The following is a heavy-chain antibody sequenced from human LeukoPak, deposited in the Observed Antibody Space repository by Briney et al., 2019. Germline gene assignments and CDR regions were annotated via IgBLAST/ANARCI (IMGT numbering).Heavy chain of an antibody. J-gene: IGHJ6*02. Sequence: ASVKVSCKASGYTFTGYYMHWVRQAPGQGLEWMGWINPNSGGTNYAQKFQGRVTMTRDTSISTAYMELSRLRSEDTAVYYCARGGVLRYFDWFPIYYYGMDVWGQGTTVTVSS. CDR2: INPNSGGT. D-gene: IGHD3-9*01. V-gene: IGHV1-2*02. CDR1: GYTFTGYY. CDR3: ARGGVLRYFDWFPIYYYGMDV.